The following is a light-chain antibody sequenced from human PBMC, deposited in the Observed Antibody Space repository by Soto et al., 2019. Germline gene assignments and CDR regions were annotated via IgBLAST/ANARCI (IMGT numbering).Light chain of an antibody. V-gene: IGLV4-69*01. CDR3: QTWGTGLVV. CDR1: SGHSRYA. CDR2: VTSDGSH. Sequence: QPVLTQLPSASASLGASVKLTCTLSSGHSRYAIACHQQQPEKGPRYLLKVTSDGSHIEGDGIPDRFSGSSSGAERYLTVPSLQSEDEADYYCQTWGTGLVVFGGGTQLTVL. J-gene: IGLJ2*01.